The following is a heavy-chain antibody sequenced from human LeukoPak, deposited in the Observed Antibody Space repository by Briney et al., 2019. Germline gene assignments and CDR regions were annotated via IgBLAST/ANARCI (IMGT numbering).Heavy chain of an antibody. CDR1: GFTFSSYW. CDR2: IKVDGSEK. V-gene: IGHV3-7*01. J-gene: IGHJ4*02. CDR3: ARDPIYYYGAGSNIVDY. D-gene: IGHD3-10*01. Sequence: GGSLRLSCAASGFTFSSYWMSWVRQAPGKGLEWVANIKVDGSEKYYVDSVKGRFTISRDNAKNSLYLQMDSLRAEDTAMYYCARDPIYYYGAGSNIVDYWGQGTVVTVSS.